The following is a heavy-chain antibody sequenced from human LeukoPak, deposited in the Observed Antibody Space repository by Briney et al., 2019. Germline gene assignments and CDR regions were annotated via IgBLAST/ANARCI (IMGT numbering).Heavy chain of an antibody. CDR3: ARLGYSSTSWYFDY. CDR2: IYYSGST. J-gene: IGHJ4*02. V-gene: IGHV4-39*01. CDR1: GGSISSSSYY. D-gene: IGHD6-13*01. Sequence: PSETLSLTCTVSGGSISSSSYYWGWIRQPPGKGLEWIGSIYYSGSTYYNPSLKSRVTISVDTSKNQFSLKLSSVTAADTAVYYCARLGYSSTSWYFDYWGQGTLVTVSS.